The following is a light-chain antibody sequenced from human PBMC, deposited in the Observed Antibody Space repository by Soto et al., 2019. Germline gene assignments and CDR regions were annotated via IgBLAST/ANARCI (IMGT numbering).Light chain of an antibody. Sequence: EMVMTQSPATLSVSPGERATPSCRASQSVSSNLAWYQQKPGQAPRLLIYGASTRATRIPAMFSGSGSGTEFTLTISGLQSEDFAVYYCQQYNTWPPLTFGGGTKVDIK. V-gene: IGKV3-15*01. CDR1: QSVSSN. J-gene: IGKJ4*01. CDR2: GAS. CDR3: QQYNTWPPLT.